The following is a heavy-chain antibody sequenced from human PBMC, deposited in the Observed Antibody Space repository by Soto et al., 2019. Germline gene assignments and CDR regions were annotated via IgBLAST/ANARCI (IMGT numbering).Heavy chain of an antibody. CDR1: GFTFDGYA. V-gene: IGHV3-9*01. D-gene: IGHD4-17*01. Sequence: GGSLRLSCAASGFTFDGYAMHWVRQAPGKGLEWVSGISWNSGRIGYADSVKDRVTISRDNAKNSLYLQMNSLRAEDTAVYYCANESHPCNGYGDYWYFDLWGRGTLVTVSS. J-gene: IGHJ2*01. CDR2: ISWNSGRI. CDR3: ANESHPCNGYGDYWYFDL.